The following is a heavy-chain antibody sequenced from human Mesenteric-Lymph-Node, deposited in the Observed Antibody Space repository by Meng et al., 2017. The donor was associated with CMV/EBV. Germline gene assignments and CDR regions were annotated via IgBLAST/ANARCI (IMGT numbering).Heavy chain of an antibody. D-gene: IGHD5-18*01. J-gene: IGHJ4*01. CDR2: VHPDDSDT. Sequence: CKGSASSFTSYWIGWVRQMPGKGLEWMGVVHPDDSDTRYRPSFRGQVTISADKSISTAYLQWSSLKASDSAMYYCVISGSYGSDFDYWGQGTLVTVSS. CDR1: ASSFTSYW. V-gene: IGHV5-51*01. CDR3: VISGSYGSDFDY.